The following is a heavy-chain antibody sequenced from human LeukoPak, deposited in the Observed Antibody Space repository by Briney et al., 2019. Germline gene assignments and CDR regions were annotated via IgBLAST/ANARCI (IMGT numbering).Heavy chain of an antibody. CDR2: IYYSGST. V-gene: IGHV4-39*07. CDR1: GGSISSSSYY. J-gene: IGHJ3*02. CDR3: ARDGIYGSGRRGYDAFDI. D-gene: IGHD3-10*01. Sequence: SETLSLTCTVSGGSISSSSYYWGWIRQPPGKGLEWIGSIYYSGSTYYNPSLKSRVTISVDTSKNQFSLKLSSVTAADTAVYYCARDGIYGSGRRGYDAFDIWGQGTMVTVSS.